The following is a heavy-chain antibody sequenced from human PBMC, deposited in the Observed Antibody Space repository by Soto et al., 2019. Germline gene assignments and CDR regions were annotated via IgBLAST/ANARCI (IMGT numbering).Heavy chain of an antibody. CDR1: GFTFISYW. CDR2: IKQDGSEK. CDR3: ARDSSSWDDAFDI. D-gene: IGHD6-13*01. J-gene: IGHJ3*02. V-gene: IGHV3-7*01. Sequence: GGSLRLSCAASGFTFISYWMSWVRQAPGKGLEWVANIKQDGSEKYYVDSVKGRFTISRDNAKNSLYLQMNSLRAEDTAVYYCARDSSSWDDAFDIWGQGTMVTVSS.